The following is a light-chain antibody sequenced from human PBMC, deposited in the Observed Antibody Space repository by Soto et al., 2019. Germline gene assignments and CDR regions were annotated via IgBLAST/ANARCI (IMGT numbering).Light chain of an antibody. V-gene: IGKV3-15*01. CDR1: QSVTSN. Sequence: EIVMTQSPATLSVSPGEGATLHCRASQSVTSNLAWYQHKPGQSPRLLIYRASARATGVPARFSGSGSGTEFTLTISSLQSEDCAIYYCQQYHTWPITFGGGTKVDIK. CDR2: RAS. J-gene: IGKJ4*01. CDR3: QQYHTWPIT.